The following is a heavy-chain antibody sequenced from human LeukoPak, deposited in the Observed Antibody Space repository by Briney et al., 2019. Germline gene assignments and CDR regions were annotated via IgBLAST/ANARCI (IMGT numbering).Heavy chain of an antibody. J-gene: IGHJ6*03. CDR3: AREAPAGYYYMDV. D-gene: IGHD6-13*01. CDR1: GGSISSGSYY. CDR2: IYTSGST. Sequence: PSETLSLTCTVSGGSISSGSYYWSWIRQPAGKGLEWIGRIYTSGSTNYNPSLKSRVTISVDTSKNQFSLKLSSVTAADTAVYYCAREAPAGYYYMDVWGKGTTVTVSS. V-gene: IGHV4-61*02.